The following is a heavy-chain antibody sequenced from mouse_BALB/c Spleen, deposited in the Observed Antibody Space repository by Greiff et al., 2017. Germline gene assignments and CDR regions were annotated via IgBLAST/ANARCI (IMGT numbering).Heavy chain of an antibody. CDR2: IYYSGTI. CDR3: ARYDSYYAMDY. CDR1: GISITTGNYR. J-gene: IGHJ4*01. D-gene: IGHD2-4*01. V-gene: IGHV3-5*02. Sequence: EVHLVESGPGLVKPSQTVSLTCTVTGISITTGNYRWSWIRQFPGNKLEWIGYIYYSGTITYNPSLTSRTTITRDTSKNQFFLEMNSLTAEDTATYYCARYDSYYAMDYWGQGTSVTVSS.